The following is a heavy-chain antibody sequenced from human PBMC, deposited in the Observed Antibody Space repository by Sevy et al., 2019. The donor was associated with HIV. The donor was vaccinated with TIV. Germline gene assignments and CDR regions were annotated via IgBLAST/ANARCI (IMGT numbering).Heavy chain of an antibody. Sequence: GGSLRLSCAASGFTVSSNYMSWVRQAPGKGLEWVSVIYSGGSTYYADSVKGRFTISRDNSKNTLYLQMNSLRAEDTAVYYCARGGDDFWGGYYLQWGQGTLVTVSS. D-gene: IGHD3-3*01. J-gene: IGHJ4*02. CDR1: GFTVSSNY. V-gene: IGHV3-66*01. CDR3: ARGGDDFWGGYYLQ. CDR2: IYSGGST.